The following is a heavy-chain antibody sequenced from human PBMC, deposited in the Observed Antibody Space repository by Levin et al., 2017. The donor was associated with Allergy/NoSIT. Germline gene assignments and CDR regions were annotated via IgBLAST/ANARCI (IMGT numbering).Heavy chain of an antibody. Sequence: GGSLRLSCVASGFIFGDYAMHWVRQIPAKGLEWVAFISYDGSITDYADSVKGRFAISRDISTNTLFLQMNTLRPDDTGVYYCAKERHNSWSSDAFDIWGHGSAATVSS. J-gene: IGHJ3*02. D-gene: IGHD3-10*01. CDR1: GFIFGDYA. CDR3: AKERHNSWSSDAFDI. CDR2: ISYDGSIT. V-gene: IGHV3-30*18.